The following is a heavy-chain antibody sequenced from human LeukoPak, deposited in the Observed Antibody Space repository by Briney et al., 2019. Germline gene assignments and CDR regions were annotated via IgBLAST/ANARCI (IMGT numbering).Heavy chain of an antibody. D-gene: IGHD3-16*02. CDR1: GFTFSSYG. Sequence: GGSLRLSCAASGFTFSSYGMHWVRQAPGKGLEWVAFIRYDGSNKYYADSVKGRFTISRDNSKNTLYLQMNSLRAEDTAVYYCAKAHGNDDYVWGSYRYTTYFDYWGQGTLVTVSS. J-gene: IGHJ4*02. CDR2: IRYDGSNK. V-gene: IGHV3-30*02. CDR3: AKAHGNDDYVWGSYRYTTYFDY.